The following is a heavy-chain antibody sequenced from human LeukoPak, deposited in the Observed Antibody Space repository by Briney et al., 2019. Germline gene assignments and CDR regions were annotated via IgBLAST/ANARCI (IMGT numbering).Heavy chain of an antibody. J-gene: IGHJ4*02. V-gene: IGHV3-7*01. Sequence: GGSLRLSCAASGFTFCSYWMTWVRQAPGEGLGWVANIKLDASGKFYVDSVAGRFTISRDNAALYLQMDSLRAGDTGVYYCARDSRNRFDYWGQGTLVTVSS. CDR1: GFTFCSYW. CDR2: IKLDASGK. CDR3: ARDSRNRFDY.